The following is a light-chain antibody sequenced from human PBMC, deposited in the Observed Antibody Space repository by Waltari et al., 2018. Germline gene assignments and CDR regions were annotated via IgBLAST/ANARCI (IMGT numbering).Light chain of an antibody. V-gene: IGLV1-47*01. CDR3: AAWDDSLSVWV. Sequence: QSVLTQPPSASGTPGQRVTISCSGGRSNIGNNYVFWYQQFPGTAPKLLIYRIDQRPSGVPDRFSGSKSGTSASLAISGLRSEDEADYYCAAWDDSLSVWVFGGGTKLTVL. CDR1: RSNIGNNY. CDR2: RID. J-gene: IGLJ3*02.